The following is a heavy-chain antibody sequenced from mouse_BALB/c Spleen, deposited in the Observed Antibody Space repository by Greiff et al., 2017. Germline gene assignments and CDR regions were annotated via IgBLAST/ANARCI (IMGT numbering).Heavy chain of an antibody. CDR3: ASSLARATFWFAY. CDR2: ISYSGST. V-gene: IGHV3-8*02. D-gene: IGHD3-1*01. Sequence: EVNLVESGPSLVKPSQTLSLTCSVTGDSITSCHWNWIRKFPGNKLEYMGYISYSGSTYYNPSLKSRISLTRDTSKNLYYLQLNSVTTEDTATYYCASSLARATFWFAYWGQGTLVTVSA. CDR1: GDSITSCH. J-gene: IGHJ3*01.